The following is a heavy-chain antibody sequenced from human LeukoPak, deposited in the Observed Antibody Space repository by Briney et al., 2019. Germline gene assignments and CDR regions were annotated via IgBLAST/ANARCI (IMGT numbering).Heavy chain of an antibody. D-gene: IGHD6-19*01. V-gene: IGHV3-23*01. J-gene: IGHJ4*02. Sequence: PGGSLRLSCAASGFTFSSSSMSWVRQAPGKGLEWVSVISGSGGSTDYADSVKGRFTISRDNSKNTLCLQMNSPRAEDTAVYYCAKGSGWYVWGQGTLVTVSS. CDR1: GFTFSSSS. CDR3: AKGSGWYV. CDR2: ISGSGGST.